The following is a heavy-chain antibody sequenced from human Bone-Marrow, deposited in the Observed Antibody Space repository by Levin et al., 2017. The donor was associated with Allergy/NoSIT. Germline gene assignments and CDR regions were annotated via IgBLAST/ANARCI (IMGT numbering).Heavy chain of an antibody. CDR1: GFTFSNYW. V-gene: IGHV3-74*01. Sequence: PGGSLRLSCAASGFTFSNYWMHWVRQAPGKGLVWVSRINSDGSSTSYADSVKGRFTISRDKAKNTLYLQMNSLRAEDTAAYYCAREEYDSVWGGYGFSFLDSWGQGTLVTVSS. J-gene: IGHJ4*02. CDR2: INSDGSST. CDR3: AREEYDSVWGGYGFSFLDS. D-gene: IGHD3-16*02.